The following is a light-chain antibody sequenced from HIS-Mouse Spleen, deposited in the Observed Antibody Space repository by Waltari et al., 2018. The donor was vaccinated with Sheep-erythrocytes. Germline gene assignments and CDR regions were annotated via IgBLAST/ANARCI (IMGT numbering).Light chain of an antibody. Sequence: QSALTQPPSASGSPGQSVTISCTGTSSDVDGYNYVSLYQQHPGKAPKLIIYEGSTRPSGDPVRFSGSKSGNTASLTDSGLQAEDEADYYGSSYAGSNNWVFGGGTKLTVL. CDR1: SSDVDGYNY. CDR3: SSYAGSNNWV. CDR2: EGS. V-gene: IGLV2-8*01. J-gene: IGLJ3*02.